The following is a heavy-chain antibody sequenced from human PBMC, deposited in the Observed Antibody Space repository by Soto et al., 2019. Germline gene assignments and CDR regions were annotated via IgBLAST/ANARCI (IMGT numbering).Heavy chain of an antibody. V-gene: IGHV4-31*03. CDR1: GGSISSGGYY. CDR3: ARTGSSWHGYYYYGMDV. Sequence: SETLSLTCTVSGGSISSGGYYWSWIRQHPGKGLEWIGYIYYSGSTYHNPSLKSRVTISVDTSKNQFSLKLSSVTAADTAVYYCARTGSSWHGYYYYGMDVWGQGTTVTVSS. CDR2: IYYSGST. J-gene: IGHJ6*02. D-gene: IGHD6-13*01.